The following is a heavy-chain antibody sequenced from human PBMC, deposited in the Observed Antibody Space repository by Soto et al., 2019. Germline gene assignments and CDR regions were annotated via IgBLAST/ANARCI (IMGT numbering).Heavy chain of an antibody. Sequence: PGESLKISCKGSGYSVTIYLISWVRQMPGKGLEWMGRIDPSDSYTNYSPSFQGHVTISADKSISTAYLQWSSLKASDTAMYYCARLFTYCSGGSCYTLEDYYGMDVWGQGTTVTVSS. V-gene: IGHV5-10-1*01. CDR2: IDPSDSYT. CDR1: GYSVTIYL. D-gene: IGHD2-15*01. J-gene: IGHJ6*02. CDR3: ARLFTYCSGGSCYTLEDYYGMDV.